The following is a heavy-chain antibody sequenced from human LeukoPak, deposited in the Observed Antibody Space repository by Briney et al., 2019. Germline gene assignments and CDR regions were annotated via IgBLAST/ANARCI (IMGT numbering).Heavy chain of an antibody. CDR1: GGSFSGYY. D-gene: IGHD3-16*02. Sequence: PSETLSLTCAVYGGSFSGYYWSWIRQPPGKGREWIGEINHSGSTNYNPSLKSRVTISVDRSKNQFSLKLSAVTAADTAVYYCARGRGYDYVWGSYRYFDCWGQGTLVTVSS. V-gene: IGHV4-34*01. J-gene: IGHJ4*02. CDR3: ARGRGYDYVWGSYRYFDC. CDR2: INHSGST.